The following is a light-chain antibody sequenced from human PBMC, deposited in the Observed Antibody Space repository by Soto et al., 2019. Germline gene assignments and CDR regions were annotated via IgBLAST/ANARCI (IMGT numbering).Light chain of an antibody. CDR3: LQYSSYPWT. CDR1: QDVRDD. V-gene: IGKV1-17*01. J-gene: IGKJ1*01. Sequence: DIQMTQSPSSLSASVGDRVTITCRASQDVRDDLGWYRQTPGKAPERLIYEASTLHRGVPSRFSGSGSGTEFTLTISSLQPEDFATYYCLQYSSYPWTFGQGTNVEIK. CDR2: EAS.